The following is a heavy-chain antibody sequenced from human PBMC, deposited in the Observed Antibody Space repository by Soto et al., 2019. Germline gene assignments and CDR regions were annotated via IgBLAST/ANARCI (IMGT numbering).Heavy chain of an antibody. CDR1: GYTFTNHG. D-gene: IGHD3-10*01. J-gene: IGHJ6*03. CDR3: ARMARGSKIDYYYYMDV. CDR2: ISASNGDT. V-gene: IGHV1-18*04. Sequence: QVELVQSGVEVKKPGASVKVSCKASGYTFTNHGLSWVRQAPGQGLEWMGWISASNGDTNYAQKFLGRVTVTTDTSTSTGYMELRSLKSEDTAVYYCARMARGSKIDYYYYMDVWGKGTTVIVSS.